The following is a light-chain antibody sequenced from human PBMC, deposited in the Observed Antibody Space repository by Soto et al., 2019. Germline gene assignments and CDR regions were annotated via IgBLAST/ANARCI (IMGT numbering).Light chain of an antibody. CDR2: GTS. CDR1: QSFTSRS. Sequence: EIVLTQSPGTLSLSPGERATLSCRASQSFTSRSLAWYQQKPGLAPRLLISGTSNRAAGIPDRFSGSGSGTDFTRTISRLEPEDFAVYYCQQYDSSPRTFGQGTKVEIK. J-gene: IGKJ1*01. V-gene: IGKV3-20*01. CDR3: QQYDSSPRT.